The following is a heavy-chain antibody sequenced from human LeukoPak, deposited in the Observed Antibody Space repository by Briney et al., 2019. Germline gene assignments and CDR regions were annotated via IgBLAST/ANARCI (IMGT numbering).Heavy chain of an antibody. CDR1: GFTYSSYA. CDR2: ISGSGGST. CDR3: AKGPFGVVIISYFDY. J-gene: IGHJ4*02. D-gene: IGHD3-3*01. Sequence: GGSLRLSCAASGFTYSSYAMSWVRQAPGKGLEWVSAISGSGGSTYYADSVKGRFTISRDNSKNTLYLQMNSLRAEDTAVYYCAKGPFGVVIISYFDYWGQGTLVTVSS. V-gene: IGHV3-23*01.